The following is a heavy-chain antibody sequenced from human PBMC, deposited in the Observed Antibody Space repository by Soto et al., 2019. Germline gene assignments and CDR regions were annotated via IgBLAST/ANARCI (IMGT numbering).Heavy chain of an antibody. CDR3: AKVGYDDYVWGSYRQGPQSYGMDV. CDR1: GFTFSSYA. J-gene: IGHJ6*02. Sequence: GGSLRLSCAASGFTFSSYAMSWVRQAPGKGLEWVSAISGSGGSTYYADSVKGRFTISRDNSKNTLYLQMNSLRAEDTAVYYCAKVGYDDYVWGSYRQGPQSYGMDVWGQGTTVTVSS. D-gene: IGHD3-16*02. V-gene: IGHV3-23*01. CDR2: ISGSGGST.